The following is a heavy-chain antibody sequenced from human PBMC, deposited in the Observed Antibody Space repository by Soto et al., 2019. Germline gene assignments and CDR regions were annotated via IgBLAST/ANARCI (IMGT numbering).Heavy chain of an antibody. V-gene: IGHV3-33*08. CDR2: IRHDGSNT. J-gene: IGHJ4*02. CDR1: GFTFSAYW. D-gene: IGHD3-3*01. Sequence: GGSLRLSGAASGFTFSAYWMSWVRQAPGKGLEWVAVIRHDGSNTNYADSVKGRFTISRDNSKNTLYLQMNSLRAEDTAVYYCAREFWSGPFDYWGRGTLVTVSS. CDR3: AREFWSGPFDY.